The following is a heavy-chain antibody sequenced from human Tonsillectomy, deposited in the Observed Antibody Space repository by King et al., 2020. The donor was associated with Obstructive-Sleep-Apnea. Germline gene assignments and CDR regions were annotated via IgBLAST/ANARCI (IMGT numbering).Heavy chain of an antibody. CDR2: IFYSGST. Sequence: QLQESGPGLVKPSQTLSLTCTVSGGSISSGGYYWSWIRQHPGKGLEWIGYIFYSGSTYYNPSLKSRVTMSIDTSKNQFSLKVSSVTAADTAVYYCARDGGSSSWPIDYWGQGTLAT. J-gene: IGHJ4*02. CDR1: GGSISSGGYY. CDR3: ARDGGSSSWPIDY. D-gene: IGHD6-13*01. V-gene: IGHV4-31*03.